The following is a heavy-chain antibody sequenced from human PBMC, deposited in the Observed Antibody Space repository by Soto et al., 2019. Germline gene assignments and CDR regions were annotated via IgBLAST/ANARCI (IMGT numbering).Heavy chain of an antibody. CDR2: INTDGTNS. D-gene: IGHD2-15*01. V-gene: IGHV3-74*01. CDR1: GFTLTSYG. Sequence: GGSLRLSCEVSGFTLTSYGMNWVRQAPDKGLEWVSHINTDGTNSNYADSVKGRFTISRDNAKSTLFLQMNSLRDEDTAVYYCAREFCSGGNCYTYYFDPWGQGIPVTVSS. J-gene: IGHJ5*02. CDR3: AREFCSGGNCYTYYFDP.